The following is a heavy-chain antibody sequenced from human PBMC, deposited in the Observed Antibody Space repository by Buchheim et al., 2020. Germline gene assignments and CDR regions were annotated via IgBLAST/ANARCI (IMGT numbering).Heavy chain of an antibody. J-gene: IGHJ4*02. CDR1: GFTFSSYA. CDR2: ISYDGSNK. V-gene: IGHV3-30*04. Sequence: QVQLVESGGGVVQPGRSLRLSCAASGFTFSSYAMHWVRQAPGKGLEWVAVISYDGSNKYYADSVKGRFTISRDNSKKTLYLQMNSLRAEDTAVYYCARSEVGAAAGYFDYWGQGTL. D-gene: IGHD6-13*01. CDR3: ARSEVGAAAGYFDY.